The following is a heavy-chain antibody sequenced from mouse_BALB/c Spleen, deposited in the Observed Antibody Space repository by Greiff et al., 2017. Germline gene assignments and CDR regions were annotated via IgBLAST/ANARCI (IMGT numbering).Heavy chain of an antibody. J-gene: IGHJ1*01. CDR2: ISSGSSTI. D-gene: IGHD1-2*01. Sequence: VQLKQSGGGLVQPGGSRKLSCAASGFTFSSFGMHWVRQAPEKGLEWVAYISSGSSTIYYADTVKGRFTISRDNPKNTLFLQMTSLRSEDTAMYYCARRNTASPFWYFDVWGAGTTVTVSS. CDR3: ARRNTASPFWYFDV. CDR1: GFTFSSFG. V-gene: IGHV5-17*02.